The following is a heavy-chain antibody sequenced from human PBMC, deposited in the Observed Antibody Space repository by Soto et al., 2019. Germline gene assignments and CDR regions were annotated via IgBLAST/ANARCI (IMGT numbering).Heavy chain of an antibody. Sequence: QVQLVESGGGVVQPGRSLRLSCAASGFTFSSYGMHWVRQAPGKGLEWVAVIWYDGSNKYYADSVKGRFTISRDNSKNTLYLQMNSLRAEDTAVYYCARMGSWGSYGDYPLDYWGQGTQVTVSS. CDR2: IWYDGSNK. J-gene: IGHJ4*02. D-gene: IGHD4-17*01. CDR1: GFTFSSYG. CDR3: ARMGSWGSYGDYPLDY. V-gene: IGHV3-33*01.